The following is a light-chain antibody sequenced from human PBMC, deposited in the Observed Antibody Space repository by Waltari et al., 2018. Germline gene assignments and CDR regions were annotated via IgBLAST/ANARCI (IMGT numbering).Light chain of an antibody. CDR2: AAS. CDR3: QQSYSTPPYT. J-gene: IGKJ2*01. Sequence: DIQMTQSPSSLSASIGDRVTITCRASQSISIYLNWYQQKPGKAPKLLINAASNLQSGGPSRFSGSGSGTDFTLTISSLQPEDFATYYCQQSYSTPPYTFGQGTKLEIK. CDR1: QSISIY. V-gene: IGKV1-39*01.